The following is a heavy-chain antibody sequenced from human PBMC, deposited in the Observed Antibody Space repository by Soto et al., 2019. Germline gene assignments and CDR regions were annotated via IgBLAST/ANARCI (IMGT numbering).Heavy chain of an antibody. CDR2: IKSKTDGGTT. V-gene: IGHV3-15*01. CDR1: GVTFYNSG. J-gene: IGHJ3*02. D-gene: IGHD2-15*01. CDR3: TTEGQSGYCSGGSCDDNDAFDI. Sequence: PGWSLGLSCAACGVTFYNSGMSGVRKAPGKGLEWVGRIKSKTDGGTTDYAAPVKGRFTISRDDSKNTLYLQMNSLKTEDTAVYYCTTEGQSGYCSGGSCDDNDAFDIWGQGTMVTVSS.